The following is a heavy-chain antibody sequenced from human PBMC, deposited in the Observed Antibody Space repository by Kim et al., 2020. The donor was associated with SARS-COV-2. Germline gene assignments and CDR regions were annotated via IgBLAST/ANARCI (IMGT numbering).Heavy chain of an antibody. D-gene: IGHD2-2*03. V-gene: IGHV1-2*02. CDR1: GYTFTGYY. Sequence: ASVKVSCKASGYTFTGYYMHWVRQAPGQGLEWMGWINPNSGGTNYAQKFQGRVTMTRDTSISTAYMELSRLRSDDTAVYYCARVGVDIVVVPAAHFRKVECWGQGTLLTVSS. CDR3: ARVGVDIVVVPAAHFRKVEC. J-gene: IGHJ4*02. CDR2: INPNSGGT.